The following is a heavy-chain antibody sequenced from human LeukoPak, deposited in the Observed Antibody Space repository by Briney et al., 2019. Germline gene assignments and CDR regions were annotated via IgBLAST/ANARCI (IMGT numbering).Heavy chain of an antibody. D-gene: IGHD1-26*01. CDR3: ATTTIRLGY. V-gene: IGHV4-39*07. CDR1: GGSFSSYY. Sequence: SETLSLTCAVYGGSFSSYYWGWIRQPPGKGLEWIGSIYYSGTTYYNPSLKSRVTISVDTSKNQFSLKLSSVTAADTAVYYCATTTIRLGYWGQGTLVTVSS. CDR2: IYYSGTT. J-gene: IGHJ4*02.